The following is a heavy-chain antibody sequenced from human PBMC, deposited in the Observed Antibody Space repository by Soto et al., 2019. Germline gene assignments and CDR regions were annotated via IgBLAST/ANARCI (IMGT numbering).Heavy chain of an antibody. CDR1: GFTFSRSW. CDR3: ASDSR. Sequence: EVQMVESGGGLVQPGGSLRLSCAGSGFTFSRSWVTWVRQAPGKGLEWVANINSDGTAKNYVDSVKGRFNISRYNVRNSFYLQMSSLRGEATAIYYCASDSRWGQGALVTVSS. V-gene: IGHV3-7*03. J-gene: IGHJ4*02. CDR2: INSDGTAK.